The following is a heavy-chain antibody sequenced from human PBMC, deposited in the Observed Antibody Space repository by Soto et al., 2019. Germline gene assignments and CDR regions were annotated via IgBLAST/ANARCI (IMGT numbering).Heavy chain of an antibody. D-gene: IGHD2-21*02. J-gene: IGHJ4*02. Sequence: QVQLVQSGAEVKKPGASVKVSCKASGNTFSNYYIHCVRQAPGQGLEWMGTINPSGGHTTYAQKFLGRVTMTRDSSTSTLYMEMTSLRFEDTAVYYCARGGHVVVVTAAFDYWGQGTLVTVSS. CDR2: INPSGGHT. V-gene: IGHV1-46*03. CDR3: ARGGHVVVVTAAFDY. CDR1: GNTFSNYY.